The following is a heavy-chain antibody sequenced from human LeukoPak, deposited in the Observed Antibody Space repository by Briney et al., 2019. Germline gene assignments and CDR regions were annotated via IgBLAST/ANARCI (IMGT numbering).Heavy chain of an antibody. CDR2: INPNSGGT. Sequence: ASVKVSCKASGYTFTDYYMHWVRQAPGQGLEWMGWINPNSGGTNYAQKFQGRVTMTRDTSISTAYMELSRLRSDDTAVYYCATGGVLLWFGVYGMDVWGQGTTVTVSS. J-gene: IGHJ6*02. D-gene: IGHD3-10*01. CDR1: GYTFTDYY. CDR3: ATGGVLLWFGVYGMDV. V-gene: IGHV1-2*02.